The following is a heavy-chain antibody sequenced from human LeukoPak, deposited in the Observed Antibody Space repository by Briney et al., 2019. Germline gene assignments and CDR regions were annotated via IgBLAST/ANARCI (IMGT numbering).Heavy chain of an antibody. Sequence: GESLKISCKGSGYSFTSYWIGWMRQMPGKGLEWMGIIYPGDSDTRYSPSFQGQVTISADKSISTAYLQWSSLKASDTAMYYCARHKATIFGVVIEGDYWGQGTLVTVSS. V-gene: IGHV5-51*01. CDR2: IYPGDSDT. J-gene: IGHJ4*02. CDR3: ARHKATIFGVVIEGDY. D-gene: IGHD3-3*01. CDR1: GYSFTSYW.